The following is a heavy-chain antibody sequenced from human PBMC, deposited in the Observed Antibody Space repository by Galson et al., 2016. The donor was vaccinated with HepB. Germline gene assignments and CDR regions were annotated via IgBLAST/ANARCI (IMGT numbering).Heavy chain of an antibody. CDR2: ISTTSTYI. D-gene: IGHD3-22*01. CDR1: GFSFTSYS. J-gene: IGHJ4*02. V-gene: IGHV3-21*01. Sequence: SLRLSCAASGFSFTSYSMNWVRQAPGKGLEWVSFISTTSTYIYYADAVTGRFTISRDNAKSSLYLQMNSLRAEDPAVYYCVRAFHDTSGHYGVNLDDWGQGALVTVSS. CDR3: VRAFHDTSGHYGVNLDD.